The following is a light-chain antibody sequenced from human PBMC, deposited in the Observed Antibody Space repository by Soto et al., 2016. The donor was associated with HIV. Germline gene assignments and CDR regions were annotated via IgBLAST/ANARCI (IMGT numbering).Light chain of an antibody. CDR3: QVWDTSSDHLWV. J-gene: IGLJ3*02. CDR2: DDS. Sequence: SYVLTQPPSVSVAPGKTARITCGGNNLGSKSVHWYQQKPGQAPVLVVYDDSDRPSGIPERFSGSNSGNTATLTISRVEAGDEADYYCQVWDTSSDHLWVFGGGTKLTVL. CDR1: NLGSKS. V-gene: IGLV3-21*03.